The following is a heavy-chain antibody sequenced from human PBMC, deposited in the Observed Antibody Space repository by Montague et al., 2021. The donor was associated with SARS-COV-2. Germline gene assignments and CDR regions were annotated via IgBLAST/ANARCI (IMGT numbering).Heavy chain of an antibody. CDR3: ARGGHSSSWYYYYGMDV. J-gene: IGHJ6*02. D-gene: IGHD6-13*01. Sequence: SLRLSCAASGFTVSSNYMSWVRQAPGKGLEWVSVIYSGGSTYYADSVKGRFTISRDNSKNTLHLQMNSLRAEDTAVYYCARGGHSSSWYYYYGMDVWGQGTTVTVSS. CDR2: IYSGGST. V-gene: IGHV3-53*01. CDR1: GFTVSSNY.